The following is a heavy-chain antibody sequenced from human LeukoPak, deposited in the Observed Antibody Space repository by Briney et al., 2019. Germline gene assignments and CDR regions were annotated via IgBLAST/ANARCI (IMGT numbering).Heavy chain of an antibody. CDR3: ARARTDYFDSSGSPFHY. J-gene: IGHJ4*01. Sequence: SVTVSCKASGGTFSNYALSWVRQAPGQGLEWMGATIPIFNAANYAQKFKGRVTITADDSTSTAYMELRSLTSEDTALYYCARARTDYFDSSGSPFHYWGQGTLVTVSS. CDR2: TIPIFNAA. CDR1: GGTFSNYA. V-gene: IGHV1-69*13. D-gene: IGHD3-22*01.